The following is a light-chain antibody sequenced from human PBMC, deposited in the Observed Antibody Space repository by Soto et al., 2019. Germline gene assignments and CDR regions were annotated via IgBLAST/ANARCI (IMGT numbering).Light chain of an antibody. J-gene: IGLJ2*01. V-gene: IGLV7-46*01. Sequence: QAVVTQEPSLTVSPGGTVTLTCGSSTGAVTSGHYPYWFQQKPGQAPRTLIYDISNKHSWAPARFSGSLLGGEAALTLSGAQPEDEAEYYCLLYYSGARVFGGGTKRTVL. CDR2: DIS. CDR1: TGAVTSGHY. CDR3: LLYYSGARV.